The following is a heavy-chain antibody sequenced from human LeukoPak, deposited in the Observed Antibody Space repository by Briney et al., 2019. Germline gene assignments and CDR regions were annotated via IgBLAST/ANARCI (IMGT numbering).Heavy chain of an antibody. J-gene: IGHJ4*02. V-gene: IGHV3-49*04. CDR1: GFTFSSYS. CDR2: IRSKPYGGTT. D-gene: IGHD3-16*02. CDR3: TNIIDSQDY. Sequence: GGSLRLSCAASGFTFSSYSINWVRQAPGKGLEWVGFIRSKPYGGTTEYAASVKGRFTISRDDSKSIAYLQMNSLKTEDTAVYYCTNIIDSQDYWGQGTLVTVSS.